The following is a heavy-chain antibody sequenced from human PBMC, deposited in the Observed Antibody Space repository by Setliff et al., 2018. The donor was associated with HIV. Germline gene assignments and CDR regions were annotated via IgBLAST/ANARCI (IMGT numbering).Heavy chain of an antibody. Sequence: GGSLRLSCTASGFTLDDYGMAWVRQAPGKGLEWVSGINWNGAATGYADSVKGRFTISRDNTKNSLYLQMNRLRAEDTALYYCASLFSKEVAGDDYWGQGTLVTVS. CDR2: INWNGAAT. CDR1: GFTLDDYG. V-gene: IGHV3-20*04. D-gene: IGHD6-19*01. CDR3: ASLFSKEVAGDDY. J-gene: IGHJ4*02.